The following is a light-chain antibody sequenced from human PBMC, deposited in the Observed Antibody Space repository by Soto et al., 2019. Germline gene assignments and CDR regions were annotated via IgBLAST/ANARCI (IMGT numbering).Light chain of an antibody. CDR3: QKYGGAQKWT. Sequence: EIVLTQSPGTLSLSPGERATLSCRASESVSNSYVAWYQQKPGQAPRLLIHGASSRATGIPDRFSGSGSGTDFTLTISRLEPEDFAVYYCQKYGGAQKWTFGQGTKVEIK. J-gene: IGKJ1*01. V-gene: IGKV3-20*01. CDR2: GAS. CDR1: ESVSNSY.